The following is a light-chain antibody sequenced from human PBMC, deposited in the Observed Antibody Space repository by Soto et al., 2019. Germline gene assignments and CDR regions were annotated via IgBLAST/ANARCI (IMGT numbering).Light chain of an antibody. CDR3: QSYDSSSHVV. CDR2: EDN. CDR1: GGSITSSY. V-gene: IGLV6-57*04. J-gene: IGLJ2*01. Sequence: NFMLTQPHSVSASPGKTVTISCTRTGGSITSSYVQWFQQRPGSAPTTLIYEDNQRPSGVPDRFSGSIDSSSNSASLTISGLKSEDEDDYYCQSYDSSSHVVFGGGTKLTVL.